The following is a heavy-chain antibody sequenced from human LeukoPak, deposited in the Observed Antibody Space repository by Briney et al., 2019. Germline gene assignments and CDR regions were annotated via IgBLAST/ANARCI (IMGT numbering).Heavy chain of an antibody. CDR1: GFIFSDYS. J-gene: IGHJ4*02. V-gene: IGHV3-48*04. CDR2: IGISSGRT. CDR3: ARDYRYAFDN. Sequence: GGSLRLSCAASGFIFSDYSMNWVRQAPGKGPEWISYIGISSGRTMYADSVKGRFTISRDTAKKSLYLQMNSLRVEDTAVYYCARDYRYAFDNWGQGTLATVSS. D-gene: IGHD5-12*01.